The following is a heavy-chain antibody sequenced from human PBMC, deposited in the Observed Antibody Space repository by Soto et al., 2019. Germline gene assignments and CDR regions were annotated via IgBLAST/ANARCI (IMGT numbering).Heavy chain of an antibody. CDR2: IHSDGSST. CDR1: GCTFSGYG. Sequence: GGSLRLACAASGCTFSGYGMHWVLQAPGQGLVWVSRIHSDGSSTTYADSVKGRFTISRDNAKNTLYLQMNSLRAEDTAVYYCARGDRGAFDLWGQGTMVTVSS. V-gene: IGHV3-74*01. J-gene: IGHJ3*01. D-gene: IGHD2-21*02. CDR3: ARGDRGAFDL.